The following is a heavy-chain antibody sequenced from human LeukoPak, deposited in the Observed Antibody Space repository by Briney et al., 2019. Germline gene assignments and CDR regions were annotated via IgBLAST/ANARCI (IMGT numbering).Heavy chain of an antibody. D-gene: IGHD2-2*01. CDR3: ARVGSTPAKFDH. CDR1: GGSFSGYS. Sequence: SETLSLTCTVSGGSFSGYSWTWIRQSPGKGLECIGEINFSGYTKYNPSLKSRVTMSVDTSKNQFSLKLASVTAADTAIYFCARVGSTPAKFDHWGQGTLVTVSS. CDR2: INFSGYT. V-gene: IGHV4-34*01. J-gene: IGHJ4*02.